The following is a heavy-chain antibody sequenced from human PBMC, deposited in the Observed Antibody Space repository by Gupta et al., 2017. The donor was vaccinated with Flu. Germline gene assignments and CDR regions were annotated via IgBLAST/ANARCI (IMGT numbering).Heavy chain of an antibody. Sequence: GFTFRDFSLNWVRRAPGKGLEWLSYISVTGTTRWYADSAKGRFTISRDNDKNSVFLQMNSLRVEDTAVYYGVRDYRYAFDYWVQGTPVTVS. CDR1: GFTFRDFS. CDR2: ISVTGTTR. D-gene: IGHD3-16*02. J-gene: IGHJ4*02. V-gene: IGHV3-48*01. CDR3: VRDYRYAFDY.